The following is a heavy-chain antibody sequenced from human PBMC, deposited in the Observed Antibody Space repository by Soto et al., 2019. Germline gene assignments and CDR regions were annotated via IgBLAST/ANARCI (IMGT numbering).Heavy chain of an antibody. J-gene: IGHJ4*02. Sequence: GASVKVSCKASGYTFTSYGISWVRQASGQGIEWMGWISAYNGNTNYAQKLQGRVTMTTDTSTSTAYMELRSLRSDDTAVYYCAIVWAAAGSIVYWGPGTLVTVST. D-gene: IGHD6-13*01. CDR1: GYTFTSYG. CDR3: AIVWAAAGSIVY. CDR2: ISAYNGNT. V-gene: IGHV1-18*01.